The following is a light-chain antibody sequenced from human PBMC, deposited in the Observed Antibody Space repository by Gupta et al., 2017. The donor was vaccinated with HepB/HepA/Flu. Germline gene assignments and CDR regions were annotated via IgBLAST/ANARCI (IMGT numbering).Light chain of an antibody. Sequence: SYELTQPPSVSVSPGQTASITCSGDKLGDNYVCWYQQKPGQSPVVVIYQDTMRPSGIPERISGSKSGNTATLTISGTQAMDESDYYCQAWDSSTVVFGGGTRLTVL. CDR1: KLGDNY. CDR3: QAWDSSTVV. V-gene: IGLV3-1*01. J-gene: IGLJ2*01. CDR2: QDT.